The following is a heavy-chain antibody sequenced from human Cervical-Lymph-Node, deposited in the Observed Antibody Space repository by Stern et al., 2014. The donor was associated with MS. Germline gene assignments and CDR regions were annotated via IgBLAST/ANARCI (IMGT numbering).Heavy chain of an antibody. CDR1: GCTFSSYA. Sequence: VQLVESGAEVKKPGSSVTVSCKASGCTFSSYAVNWVRQAPGQGLEWLGGIIPTSGTAKYAQQFQGRVTLTAAESMSTVYLELRSLRSDDTAFYYCASNLLGYCSGGTCYSDKWGQGTLVTVSA. J-gene: IGHJ4*02. V-gene: IGHV1-69*01. CDR3: ASNLLGYCSGGTCYSDK. D-gene: IGHD2-15*01. CDR2: IIPTSGTA.